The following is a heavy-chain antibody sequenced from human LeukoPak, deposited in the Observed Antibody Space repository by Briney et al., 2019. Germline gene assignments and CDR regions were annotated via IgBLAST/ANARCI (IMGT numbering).Heavy chain of an antibody. Sequence: PGGSLILSCTASAFTFITYWINWVRQRPAKGRVWVAVINGDGSNTSHADSVKGRFTISRDNAKNTAYLQMNSLRDEDTAVYFCARDYAGSPDYWGQGTLVTVSA. J-gene: IGHJ4*02. D-gene: IGHD3-10*01. CDR2: INGDGSNT. CDR3: ARDYAGSPDY. V-gene: IGHV3-74*01. CDR1: AFTFITYW.